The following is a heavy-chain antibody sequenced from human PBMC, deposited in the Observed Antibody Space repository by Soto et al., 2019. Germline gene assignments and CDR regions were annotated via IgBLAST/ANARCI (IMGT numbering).Heavy chain of an antibody. CDR1: SDSIAGENW. CDR2: IFHTGGT. D-gene: IGHD6-13*01. Sequence: QVQLQESGAGLVKPSETLSLTCTVSSDSIAGENWWSWVRQPPGMGLEWIGEIFHTGGTNYNPSLKGRVTMEVDKSKNPFSLKLIPATAAGTAVYYWARVFSAGSGWMYYFDFWGQGTLVSVSS. J-gene: IGHJ4*02. CDR3: ARVFSAGSGWMYYFDF. V-gene: IGHV4-4*02.